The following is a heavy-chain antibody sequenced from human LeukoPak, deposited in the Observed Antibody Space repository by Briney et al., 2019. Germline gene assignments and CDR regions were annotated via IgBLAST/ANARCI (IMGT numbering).Heavy chain of an antibody. CDR1: GFTFSSYW. Sequence: QTGGSLRLSCAASGFTFSSYWMSWVRQAPGKGLEWVANIKQDGSEKYYVDSVKGRFTISRDNAKNSLYLQMNSLRAEDTAVYYCARDGALEGLVVPAADAFDIWGQGTMVTVSS. CDR2: IKQDGSEK. J-gene: IGHJ3*02. V-gene: IGHV3-7*01. CDR3: ARDGALEGLVVPAADAFDI. D-gene: IGHD2-2*01.